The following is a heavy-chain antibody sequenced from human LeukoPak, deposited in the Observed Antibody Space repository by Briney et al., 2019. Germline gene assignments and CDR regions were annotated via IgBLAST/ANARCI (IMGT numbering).Heavy chain of an antibody. CDR3: ARVVGATTFFYYYYMDV. Sequence: GESLKISCKGSGYSFTSYWIGWVRQMPGKGLEWMGITYPGDSDTRYSPSFQGQVTISADKSISTAYLQWSSLKASDTAMYYCARVVGATTFFYYYYMDVWGKGTTVTVSS. CDR2: TYPGDSDT. J-gene: IGHJ6*03. V-gene: IGHV5-51*01. CDR1: GYSFTSYW. D-gene: IGHD1-26*01.